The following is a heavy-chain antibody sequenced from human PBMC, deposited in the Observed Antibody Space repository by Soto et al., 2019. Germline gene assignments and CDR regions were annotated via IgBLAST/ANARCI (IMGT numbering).Heavy chain of an antibody. CDR3: ARRKGSTVNNYYFDY. D-gene: IGHD4-17*01. CDR1: GGSITSYY. CDR2: IYYSGST. V-gene: IGHV4-59*08. Sequence: SETLSLTCTVSGGSITSYYWSWIRQPPEKGLEWIGYIYYSGSTNYNPSLRSRVTISVDTSKNQFSLKLTSVTAADTAVYYCARRKGSTVNNYYFDYWGQGTLVTVSS. J-gene: IGHJ4*02.